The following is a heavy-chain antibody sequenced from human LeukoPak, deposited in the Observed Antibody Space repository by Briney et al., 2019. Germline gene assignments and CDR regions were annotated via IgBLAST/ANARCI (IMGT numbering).Heavy chain of an antibody. Sequence: PGGSLRLSCAASGLTFSSCAMSWVRQAPGKGPEWVSVISASGASTYYADSVRGRFTISRDISKNTLYLQMSSLRAEDTAVYYCAKRASDWYYLDYWGQGNLVTVSS. CDR3: AKRASDWYYLDY. D-gene: IGHD3-9*01. CDR1: GLTFSSCA. CDR2: ISASGAST. V-gene: IGHV3-23*01. J-gene: IGHJ4*02.